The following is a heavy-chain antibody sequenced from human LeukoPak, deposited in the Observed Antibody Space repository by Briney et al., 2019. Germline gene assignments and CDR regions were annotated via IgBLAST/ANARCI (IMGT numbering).Heavy chain of an antibody. J-gene: IGHJ4*02. Sequence: GGSLRLSCAASGFSFDEYAMHWVRQAPGKGLQWVSLISGDGGSAYYADSVKGRFTISRDNSKNSLYLQMNSLRTEDTAVYYCARDLSPVVRASPMGYWGQGTLVTVSS. D-gene: IGHD3-10*01. CDR3: ARDLSPVVRASPMGY. CDR2: ISGDGGSA. V-gene: IGHV3-43*02. CDR1: GFSFDEYA.